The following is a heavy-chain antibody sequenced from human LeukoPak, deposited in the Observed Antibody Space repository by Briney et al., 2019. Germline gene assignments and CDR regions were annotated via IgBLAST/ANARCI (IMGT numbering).Heavy chain of an antibody. CDR2: VNDSGST. Sequence: SETLSLTCVVYGGSFSVYYWSWIRPPPGKGLEWIGEVNDSGSTNYNPSLKSRVTLSVDTSKNQFSLKLSSVTAADTAVYYCARGRGIAAAIDYWGQGTLVTVSS. V-gene: IGHV4-34*01. CDR1: GGSFSVYY. CDR3: ARGRGIAAAIDY. D-gene: IGHD6-13*01. J-gene: IGHJ4*02.